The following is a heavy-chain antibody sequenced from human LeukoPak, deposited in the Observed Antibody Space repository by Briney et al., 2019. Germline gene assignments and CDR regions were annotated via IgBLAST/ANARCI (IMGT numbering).Heavy chain of an antibody. D-gene: IGHD6-19*01. Sequence: GESLKISCKGSGYSFTNYWIGWVRQMPGKGLEGMGIIYPGDSDTRYSPSFQGQVTISADKSISTAYLQWSSLKASDTAMYYCASSPGIAVAGGGWAFDIWGQGTMVTVSS. CDR3: ASSPGIAVAGGGWAFDI. V-gene: IGHV5-51*01. J-gene: IGHJ3*02. CDR2: IYPGDSDT. CDR1: GYSFTNYW.